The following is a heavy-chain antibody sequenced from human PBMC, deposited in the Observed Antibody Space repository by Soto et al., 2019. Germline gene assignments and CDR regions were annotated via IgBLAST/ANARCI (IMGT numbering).Heavy chain of an antibody. CDR2: IYHSGST. CDR1: GGSISSSNW. J-gene: IGHJ4*02. V-gene: IGHV4-4*02. CDR3: ASRYCTNGVCRFDFDY. D-gene: IGHD2-8*01. Sequence: QVQLQESGPGLVKPSGTLSLTCAVSGGSISSSNWWSWVRQPPGKGLEWIGEIYHSGSTNYNPSLNSRVTISVDKSKIQFALKVSSVTAADTAVYYCASRYCTNGVCRFDFDYWGQGTLVTVSS.